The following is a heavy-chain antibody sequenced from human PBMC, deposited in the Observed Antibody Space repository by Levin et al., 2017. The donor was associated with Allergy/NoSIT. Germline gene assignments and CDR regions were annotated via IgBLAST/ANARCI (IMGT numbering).Heavy chain of an antibody. CDR1: GFTFSSYG. CDR3: ARDGSSGYYYGMDV. D-gene: IGHD3-22*01. CDR2: IWYDGSNK. V-gene: IGHV3-33*01. J-gene: IGHJ6*02. Sequence: GESLKISCVASGFTFSSYGMHWVRQAPGKGLEWVAVIWYDGSNKYYADSVKGRFTISRDNSKNTLYLQMNSLRAEDTAVYSCARDGSSGYYYGMDVWGQGTTVTVSS.